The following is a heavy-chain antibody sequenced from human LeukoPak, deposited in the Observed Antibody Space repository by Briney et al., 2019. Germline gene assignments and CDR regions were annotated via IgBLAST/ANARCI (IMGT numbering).Heavy chain of an antibody. V-gene: IGHV4-4*09. CDR2: IYTSGST. J-gene: IGHJ5*02. D-gene: IGHD6-6*01. Sequence: SETLSLTCTVSGGSISSYYWSWIRQPPGKGLEWIGYIYTSGSTNYNPSLKSRVTISVDTSKNQFSLKLSSVTAADTAVYYFARLIAARWFDPWGQGTLVTVSS. CDR1: GGSISSYY. CDR3: ARLIAARWFDP.